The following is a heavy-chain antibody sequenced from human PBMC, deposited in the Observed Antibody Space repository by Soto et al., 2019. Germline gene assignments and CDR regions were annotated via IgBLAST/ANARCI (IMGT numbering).Heavy chain of an antibody. D-gene: IGHD3-9*01. J-gene: IGHJ4*02. V-gene: IGHV4-39*01. CDR2: IYYSGST. CDR3: ARRVMNYDILTGYQIDY. CDR1: CGSISSSSYY. Sequence: SGTLSLTFTVSCGSISSSSYYGGGNRHPPGKGLEWIGSIYYSGSTYYNPSLKSRVTISVDTSKNQFSLKLSSVTAADTAVYYCARRVMNYDILTGYQIDYWGQGTLVTVSS.